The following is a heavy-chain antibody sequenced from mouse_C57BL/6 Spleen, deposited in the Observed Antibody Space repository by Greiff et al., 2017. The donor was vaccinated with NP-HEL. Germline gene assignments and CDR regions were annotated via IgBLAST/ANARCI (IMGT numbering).Heavy chain of an antibody. CDR2: INPYNGGT. D-gene: IGHD1-1*01. CDR1: GYTFTDYY. CDR3: ASRGSSYDY. V-gene: IGHV1-19*01. Sequence: VQLQQSGPVLVKPGASVKMSCKASGYTFTDYYMNWVKQSHGKSLEWIGVINPYNGGTSYNQKFKGKATLTVDKSSSTAYMELNSLTSEDSAVYYCASRGSSYDYWGQGTTLTVSS. J-gene: IGHJ2*01.